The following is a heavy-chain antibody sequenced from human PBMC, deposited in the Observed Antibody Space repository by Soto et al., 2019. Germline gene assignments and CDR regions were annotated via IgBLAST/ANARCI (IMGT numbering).Heavy chain of an antibody. CDR3: ARVTPGNNLYYFSGLDF. Sequence: GGSLRLSCVASGFNFGTYAIHWVRQAPGKGLQWVALIAYDGINTYYADSVKGRFTISRDNSKNTLHLQMNSLRPEDTGVYFCARVTPGNNLYYFSGLDFWGQGTLVTVSS. CDR2: IAYDGINT. D-gene: IGHD3-22*01. J-gene: IGHJ4*03. CDR1: GFNFGTYA. V-gene: IGHV3-30-3*01.